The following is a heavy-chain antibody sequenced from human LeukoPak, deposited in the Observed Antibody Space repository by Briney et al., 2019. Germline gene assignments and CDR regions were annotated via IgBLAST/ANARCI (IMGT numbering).Heavy chain of an antibody. CDR2: IYHSGST. CDR3: ARVRCGGSCYHYYFDY. V-gene: IGHV4-59*01. Sequence: SETLSLTCTLSGGSISTYYWSWIRQPPGKGLEWIGYIYHSGSTNYNPSLKSRVTISVDTSKNQFSLKLSSVTAADTAVYYCARVRCGGSCYHYYFDYCGQGTLVTVSS. CDR1: GGSISTYY. D-gene: IGHD2-15*01. J-gene: IGHJ4*02.